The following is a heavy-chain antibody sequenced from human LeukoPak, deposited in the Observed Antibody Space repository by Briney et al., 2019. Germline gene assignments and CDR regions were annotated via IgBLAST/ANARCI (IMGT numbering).Heavy chain of an antibody. V-gene: IGHV3-48*03. CDR3: ARDLGQYYDTSDNWFDP. CDR2: ISSSGSTI. CDR1: GFTFSSYE. D-gene: IGHD3-22*01. J-gene: IGHJ5*02. Sequence: GGSLRLSCAASGFTFSSYEMNWVRQAPGKGLEWVSYISSSGSTIYYADSVKGRFTISRDNAKNSLYLQMNSPRAEDTAVYYCARDLGQYYDTSDNWFDPWGQGTLVTVSS.